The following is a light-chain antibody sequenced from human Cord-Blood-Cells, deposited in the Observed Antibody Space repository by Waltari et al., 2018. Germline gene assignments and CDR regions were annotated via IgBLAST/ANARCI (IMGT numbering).Light chain of an antibody. J-gene: IGLJ1*01. CDR3: SAYTSSSTYV. V-gene: IGLV2-14*01. CDR1: TSDVGGYNS. Sequence: QSALTQPASVSGSPGQSITISCTGTTSDVGGYNSVSWYQQHPGKAPKLMIYEVSNRPSGVSNRFSGSKSGNTASLTISGLQAEDEADYYCSAYTSSSTYVFGTGTKVTVI. CDR2: EVS.